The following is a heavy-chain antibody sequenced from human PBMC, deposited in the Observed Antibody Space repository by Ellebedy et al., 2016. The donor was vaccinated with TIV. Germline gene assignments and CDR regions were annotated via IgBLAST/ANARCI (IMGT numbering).Heavy chain of an antibody. CDR2: IWYDGSNK. V-gene: IGHV3-30*02. CDR3: AKFGGRLGRSGYDGRDYFDY. D-gene: IGHD5-12*01. CDR1: GFTFSSYG. Sequence: GESLKISCAASGFTFSSYGMHWVRQAPGKGLEWVAVIWYDGSNKYYADSVKGRFTISRDNSKNTLYLQMNSLRAEDTAVYYCAKFGGRLGRSGYDGRDYFDYWGQGTLVTVSS. J-gene: IGHJ4*02.